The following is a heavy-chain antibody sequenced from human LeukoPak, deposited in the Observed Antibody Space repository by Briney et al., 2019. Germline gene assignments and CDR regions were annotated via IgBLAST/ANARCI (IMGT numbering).Heavy chain of an antibody. J-gene: IGHJ6*02. CDR2: ISGSGGST. Sequence: GGSLRLSCAASGFTFSSYAMSWVRQAPGKGLEWVSAISGSGGSTYYADSVKGRFTISRDNAKNTLYLQMNSLRAEDTAVYHCAKGDSSSYYYYGMDVWGQGTTVTVSS. CDR1: GFTFSSYA. CDR3: AKGDSSSYYYYGMDV. V-gene: IGHV3-23*01. D-gene: IGHD6-13*01.